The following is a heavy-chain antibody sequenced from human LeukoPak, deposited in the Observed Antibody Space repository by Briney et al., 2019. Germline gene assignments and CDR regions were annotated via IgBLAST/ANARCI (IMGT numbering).Heavy chain of an antibody. D-gene: IGHD1-1*01. CDR3: ARWERDFDY. V-gene: IGHV3-23*01. Sequence: GGSLRLSCAASGFTFSSYAMIWVRQPPGKGLEWVSAISGSGGSTYYADSVKGRFTISRDNSKNTLYLQMNSLRAEDTAVYYCARWERDFDYWGQGTLVTVSS. J-gene: IGHJ4*02. CDR2: ISGSGGST. CDR1: GFTFSSYA.